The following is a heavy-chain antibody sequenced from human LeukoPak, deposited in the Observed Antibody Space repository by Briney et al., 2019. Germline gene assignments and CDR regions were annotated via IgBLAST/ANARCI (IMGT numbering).Heavy chain of an antibody. Sequence: RASVKVSCKASGGTFSGYAFSWARQAPGQGLEWMGRITPISGRTNYAQKFQGRISVTTDESTSTAYMELSSLRSEDTAVYYCAREAHSGSYVFDYWGQGTLVTVSS. J-gene: IGHJ4*02. CDR1: GGTFSGYA. D-gene: IGHD1-26*01. CDR3: AREAHSGSYVFDY. V-gene: IGHV1-69*05. CDR2: ITPISGRT.